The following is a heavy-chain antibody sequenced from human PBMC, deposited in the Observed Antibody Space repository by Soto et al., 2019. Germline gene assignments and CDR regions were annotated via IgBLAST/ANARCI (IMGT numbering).Heavy chain of an antibody. V-gene: IGHV4-30-4*01. CDR2: IYYSGST. D-gene: IGHD4-17*01. CDR3: ARVLTTVTTFFDY. J-gene: IGHJ4*02. Sequence: PSETLSLTCTVSGGSISSGDYYWSWIRQPPGKGLEWIGYIYYSGSTYYNPSLKSRVTISVDTSKNQFSLKLSSVTAADTAVYYCARVLTTVTTFFDYWGQGTLVTVSS. CDR1: GGSISSGDYY.